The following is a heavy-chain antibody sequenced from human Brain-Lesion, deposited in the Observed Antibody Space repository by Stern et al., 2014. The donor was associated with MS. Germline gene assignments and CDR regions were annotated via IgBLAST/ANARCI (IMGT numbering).Heavy chain of an antibody. J-gene: IGHJ5*02. Sequence: VHLVESGPGLVKPSETLSLTCTVAGGSVSSTSYAWAWIRQPPGKGLEWIGTIYYSGNTYYSPSPKSRLTISLATSKNQFSLQLRSVAAADTAVYYCAGEEDIRYCSGGSCTGNWFDPWGQGTLVTVSS. V-gene: IGHV4-39*01. CDR1: GGSVSSTSYA. CDR3: AGEEDIRYCSGGSCTGNWFDP. D-gene: IGHD2-15*01. CDR2: IYYSGNT.